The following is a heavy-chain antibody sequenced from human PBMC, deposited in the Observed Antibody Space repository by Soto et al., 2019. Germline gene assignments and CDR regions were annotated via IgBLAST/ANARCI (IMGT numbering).Heavy chain of an antibody. Sequence: GASVKVSCKASGYTFTSYAMHWVRQAPGQRLEWMGWINAGNGNTKYSQKFQGRVTITRDTSASTAYMELSSLRSEDTAVYYCARAPTYCSGGSCYYRGWLDPWGQGTLVTVSS. CDR2: INAGNGNT. CDR1: GYTFTSYA. V-gene: IGHV1-3*01. CDR3: ARAPTYCSGGSCYYRGWLDP. J-gene: IGHJ5*02. D-gene: IGHD2-15*01.